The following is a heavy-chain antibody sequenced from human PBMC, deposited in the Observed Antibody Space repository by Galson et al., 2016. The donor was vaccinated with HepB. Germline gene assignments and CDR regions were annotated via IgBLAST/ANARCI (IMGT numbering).Heavy chain of an antibody. Sequence: SVKVSCKASGDIFRNYGICWVRQAPGQGLEWMGGIIPLFGATNYAQTFQDRLTITADEATSTIYLEVRSLRPDDTAVYYCARESPRGSWYKDWGQGTLVSVSS. CDR3: ARESPRGSWYKD. CDR2: IIPLFGAT. V-gene: IGHV1-69*13. D-gene: IGHD3-10*01. CDR1: GDIFRNYG. J-gene: IGHJ4*02.